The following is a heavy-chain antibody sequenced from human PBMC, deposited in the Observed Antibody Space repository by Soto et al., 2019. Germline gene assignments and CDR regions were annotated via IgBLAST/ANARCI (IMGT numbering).Heavy chain of an antibody. J-gene: IGHJ5*02. CDR3: ARGSRAYSVVGSTRSGSPRFDP. Sequence: SETLSLTCTVSGGSISSGGYYWSWIRQHPGKGLEWIGYIYYSGSTYYNPSLKSRVTIPVDTSKNQFSLKLSSVTAADTAVYYCARGSRAYSVVGSTRSGSPRFDPWGQGTLVTVSS. D-gene: IGHD2-15*01. CDR2: IYYSGST. V-gene: IGHV4-31*03. CDR1: GGSISSGGYY.